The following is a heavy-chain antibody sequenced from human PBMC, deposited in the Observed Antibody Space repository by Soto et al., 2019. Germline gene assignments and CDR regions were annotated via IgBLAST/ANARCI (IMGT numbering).Heavy chain of an antibody. Sequence: EVQLVESGGGLVQPGGSLRLSCAASGFIVSTNHVNWVRQAPGEGLEWVSVIISGGDTFYADSVKGRFTISRDNSKNTVYLQMNSLRAEDTVMYYCAKGIVEGVSAADYWGQGTLVTVSS. CDR3: AKGIVEGVSAADY. CDR2: IISGGDT. CDR1: GFIVSTNH. J-gene: IGHJ4*02. V-gene: IGHV3-66*01. D-gene: IGHD3-22*01.